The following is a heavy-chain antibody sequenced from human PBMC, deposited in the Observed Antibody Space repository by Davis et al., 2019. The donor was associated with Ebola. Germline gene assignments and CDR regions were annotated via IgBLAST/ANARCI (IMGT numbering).Heavy chain of an antibody. CDR3: AKDGRGFSNQYVDTAMAGTLYFDY. J-gene: IGHJ4*02. D-gene: IGHD5-18*01. Sequence: GESLKISCSASGFTFSSYAMHWVRQAPGKGLEYVSAISSNGGSTYYADSVKGRFTISRDNSKNTLYLQMNSLRAEDTAVYYCAKDGRGFSNQYVDTAMAGTLYFDYWGQGTLVTVSS. CDR1: GFTFSSYA. CDR2: ISSNGGST. V-gene: IGHV3-64*04.